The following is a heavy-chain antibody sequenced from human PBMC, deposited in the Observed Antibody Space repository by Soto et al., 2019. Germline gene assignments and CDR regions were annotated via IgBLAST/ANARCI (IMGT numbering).Heavy chain of an antibody. CDR2: HIPMFGST. J-gene: IGHJ4*02. V-gene: IGHV1-69*18. CDR3: ARGDGFNYYLDY. CDR1: GGTFSGAG. D-gene: IGHD1-1*01. Sequence: QMHLVQSGAEVRQPGSSVRVSCKASGGTFSGAGVSWVRQAPGQGLEWMGNHIPMFGSTNYAEKFQGRLTISADAPATTAYMDLSSLRSDDTAVYYCARGDGFNYYLDYWGQGALVTVSS.